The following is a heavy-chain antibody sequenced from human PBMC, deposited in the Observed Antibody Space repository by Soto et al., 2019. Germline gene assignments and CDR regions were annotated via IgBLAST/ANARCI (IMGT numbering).Heavy chain of an antibody. J-gene: IGHJ6*02. CDR3: ASVRGGYYYAMDV. D-gene: IGHD3-10*02. CDR1: GGSISSSNW. CDR2: IYHSGST. V-gene: IGHV4-4*02. Sequence: SETLSLTCAVSGGSISSSNWWSWVRQPPGKGLEWIGEIYHSGSTNYNPSLKSRVTISVDESKNQFPPKLSSVTAADTAVYYCASVRGGYYYAMDVWGQGTTVTVSS.